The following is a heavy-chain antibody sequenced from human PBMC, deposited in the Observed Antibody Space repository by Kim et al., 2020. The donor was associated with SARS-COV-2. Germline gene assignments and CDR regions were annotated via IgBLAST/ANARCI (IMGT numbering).Heavy chain of an antibody. J-gene: IGHJ4*02. CDR3: ARDTYYYGSGSYYN. Sequence: ADSVKGRFTISRDNAKNSLYLQMNSLRAEDTAVYYCARDTYYYGSGSYYNWGQGTLVTVSS. D-gene: IGHD3-10*01. V-gene: IGHV3-11*04.